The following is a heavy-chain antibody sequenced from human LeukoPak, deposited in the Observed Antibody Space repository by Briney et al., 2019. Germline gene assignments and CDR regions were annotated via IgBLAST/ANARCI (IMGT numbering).Heavy chain of an antibody. Sequence: GGSLRLSCAASGFTFDDYAMHWVRQAPGKGLEWVSGISWNSGSIGYADSVKGRFTISRDNAKNALYLQMNSLRAEDTAVYYCAKDLHYGSADYWGQGTLVTVSS. CDR1: GFTFDDYA. J-gene: IGHJ4*02. CDR2: ISWNSGSI. D-gene: IGHD3-10*01. CDR3: AKDLHYGSADY. V-gene: IGHV3-9*01.